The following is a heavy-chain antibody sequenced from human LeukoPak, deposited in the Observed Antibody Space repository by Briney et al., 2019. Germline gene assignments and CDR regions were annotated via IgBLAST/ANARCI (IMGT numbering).Heavy chain of an antibody. D-gene: IGHD7-27*01. CDR1: GFTFSHYW. V-gene: IGHV3-7*01. J-gene: IGHJ4*02. CDR2: IRPDANDG. CDR3: ARGDWGSIDY. Sequence: GESLRLSCAASGFTFSHYWMAWVRQAPGKGLEWVATIRPDANDGSYVDSVKGRFTISRDNAKNSLYLQLNSLRAEDTAVYFCARGDWGSIDYWGQGALVTVSS.